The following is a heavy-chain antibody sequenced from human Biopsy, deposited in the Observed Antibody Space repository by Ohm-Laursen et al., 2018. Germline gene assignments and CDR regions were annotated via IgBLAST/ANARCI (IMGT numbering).Heavy chain of an antibody. J-gene: IGHJ4*02. CDR2: ISGSGAST. CDR1: GFTFDSYS. CDR3: AKDWTSQYYDDSKDDY. Sequence: SLRLSCAASGFTFDSYSMTWVRQAPGRGLECVSVISGSGASTYYAASVKGRFTISRDNSKNTLYLQMNSLRVEDTAVYYCAKDWTSQYYDDSKDDYWGQGTLVTVSS. D-gene: IGHD3-22*01. V-gene: IGHV3-23*01.